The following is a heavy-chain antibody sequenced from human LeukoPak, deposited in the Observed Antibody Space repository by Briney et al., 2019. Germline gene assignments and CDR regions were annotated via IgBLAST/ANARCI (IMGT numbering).Heavy chain of an antibody. D-gene: IGHD2/OR15-2a*01. CDR3: ARDLTPRIRHYRYNWFDP. CDR1: GGSISSYY. J-gene: IGHJ5*02. Sequence: SETLSLTCTVSGGSISSYYWSWIRQPAGKGLEWIGRIYTSGSTNYNPSLKSGVTISVDTSKKQFSLKLSSVTAADTAVYYCARDLTPRIRHYRYNWFDPWGQGTLVTVSS. CDR2: IYTSGST. V-gene: IGHV4-4*07.